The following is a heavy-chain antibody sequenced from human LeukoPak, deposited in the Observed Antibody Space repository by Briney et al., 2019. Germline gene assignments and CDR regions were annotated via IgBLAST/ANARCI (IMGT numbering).Heavy chain of an antibody. D-gene: IGHD2-15*01. CDR3: AKDPKTVVVVAVGWFDP. Sequence: HPGGSLRLSCAASGFTFSSYAMSWVRQAPGKGLEWVSAISGSGGSTYYADSVKGRFTISRDNSKNTLYLQMNSLRAEDTAVYYCAKDPKTVVVVAVGWFDPWGQGTLVTVSS. J-gene: IGHJ5*02. CDR2: ISGSGGST. V-gene: IGHV3-23*01. CDR1: GFTFSSYA.